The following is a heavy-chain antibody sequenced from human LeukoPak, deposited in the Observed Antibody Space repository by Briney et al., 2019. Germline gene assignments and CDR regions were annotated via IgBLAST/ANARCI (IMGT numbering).Heavy chain of an antibody. Sequence: SETLSLTCAVYGGSFSGYYWSWIRQPPGKGLEWTGEINHSGSTNYNPSLKSRVTISVDTSKNQFSLKLSPVTAADTAVYYCARVLGYDFWSGYAFDIWGQGTMVTVSS. CDR1: GGSFSGYY. CDR2: INHSGST. J-gene: IGHJ3*02. CDR3: ARVLGYDFWSGYAFDI. V-gene: IGHV4-34*01. D-gene: IGHD3-3*01.